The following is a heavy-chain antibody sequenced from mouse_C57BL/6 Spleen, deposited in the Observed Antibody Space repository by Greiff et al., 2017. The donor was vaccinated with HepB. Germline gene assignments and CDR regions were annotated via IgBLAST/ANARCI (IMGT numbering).Heavy chain of an antibody. D-gene: IGHD2-5*01. V-gene: IGHV1-55*01. CDR3: AIRYSNYEYFDV. Sequence: VQLQQSGAELVKPGASVKMSCRASGYTFTSYWITWVKQRPGQGLEWIGDIYPGSGSTNYNEKFKSKATLTVDTSSSTAYMQLSSLTSEDSAVYYCAIRYSNYEYFDVWGTGTTVTVSS. CDR2: IYPGSGST. CDR1: GYTFTSYW. J-gene: IGHJ1*03.